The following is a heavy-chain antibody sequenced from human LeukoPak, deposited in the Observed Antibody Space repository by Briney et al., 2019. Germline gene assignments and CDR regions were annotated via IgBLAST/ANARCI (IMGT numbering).Heavy chain of an antibody. CDR2: IYSGGST. CDR1: GFTVSSNY. J-gene: IGHJ3*02. Sequence: GGSLRLSCADSGFTVSSNYMSWVRQAPGKGLEWVSVIYSGGSTYYADSVKGRFTISRDNSKNTLYLQMNSLRAEDTAVYYCASRYYYDSSEGAFDIWGQGTMVTVSS. V-gene: IGHV3-53*01. CDR3: ASRYYYDSSEGAFDI. D-gene: IGHD3-22*01.